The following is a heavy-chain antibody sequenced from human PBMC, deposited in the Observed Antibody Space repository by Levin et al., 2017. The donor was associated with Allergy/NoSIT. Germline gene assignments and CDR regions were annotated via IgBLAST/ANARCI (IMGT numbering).Heavy chain of an antibody. CDR1: GFSFRTYT. D-gene: IGHD7-27*01. Sequence: GESLKISCAASGFSFRTYTMNWVRQAPGKGLEWVSSINSGSTTTYYADSVKGRFTISRDNAKNSLYLQMNSLRDEDTAVYYCARDPEITGETYFDYGGQGTLATVSS. CDR2: INSGSTTT. V-gene: IGHV3-48*02. J-gene: IGHJ4*02. CDR3: ARDPEITGETYFDY.